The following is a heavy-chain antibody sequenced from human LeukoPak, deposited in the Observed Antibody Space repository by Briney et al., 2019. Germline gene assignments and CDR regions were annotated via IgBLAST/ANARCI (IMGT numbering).Heavy chain of an antibody. Sequence: GGSLRLSCAASGFTFSNYSMNWVRQAPGKGLEWVSSISSSSSYIYYADSVKGRFTISRDNAKNSLYLQMNSLRAEDTAVYYCARDYGIAAAGTNDYWGQGTLVTVSS. CDR1: GFTFSNYS. CDR2: ISSSSSYI. J-gene: IGHJ4*02. V-gene: IGHV3-21*01. D-gene: IGHD6-13*01. CDR3: ARDYGIAAAGTNDY.